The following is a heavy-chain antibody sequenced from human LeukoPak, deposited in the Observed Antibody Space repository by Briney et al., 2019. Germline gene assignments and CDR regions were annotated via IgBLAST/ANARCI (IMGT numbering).Heavy chain of an antibody. J-gene: IGHJ5*02. CDR3: AKDSEVALRGWNWFDP. D-gene: IGHD6-19*01. V-gene: IGHV3-9*01. CDR2: ISWNSGSV. Sequence: PGGSLRLSCAASGFTFDDYAMHWVRQAPGKGLEWVSGISWNSGSVGYADSVKGRFTISRDNAKNSLYLQMNSLRAEDTALYYCAKDSEVALRGWNWFDPWGQGTLVTVSS. CDR1: GFTFDDYA.